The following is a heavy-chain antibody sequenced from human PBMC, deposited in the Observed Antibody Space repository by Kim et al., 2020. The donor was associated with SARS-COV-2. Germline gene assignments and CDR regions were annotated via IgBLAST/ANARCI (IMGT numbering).Heavy chain of an antibody. Sequence: NYCPPLMSRVTISVDTSKNQFSQKLGSVTAADAAVYYCARGQGSFTSFDYWGQGTLVTVSS. V-gene: IGHV4-59*09. J-gene: IGHJ4*02. CDR3: ARGQGSFTSFDY.